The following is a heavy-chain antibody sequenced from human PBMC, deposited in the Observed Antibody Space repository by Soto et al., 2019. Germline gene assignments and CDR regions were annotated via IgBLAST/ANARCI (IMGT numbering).Heavy chain of an antibody. CDR2: IIPVFGTP. D-gene: IGHD3-22*01. V-gene: IGHV1-69*12. Sequence: QVQLVQSGAELKKPGSSVKVSCTASGGSLSNFGISWVRQAPGQGLEWMGAIIPVFGTPNYAQKFQDRVTINADESTTTVYMEVRSLTSEDTAVYYCARGDATKIVVTTYYAMDVWGQGTTVTVSS. CDR1: GGSLSNFG. J-gene: IGHJ6*02. CDR3: ARGDATKIVVTTYYAMDV.